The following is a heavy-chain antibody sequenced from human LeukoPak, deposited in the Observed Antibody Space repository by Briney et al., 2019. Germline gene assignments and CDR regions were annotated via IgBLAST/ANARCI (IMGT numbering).Heavy chain of an antibody. CDR2: IYTSGST. V-gene: IGHV4-59*10. CDR1: GGSFSGYY. CDR3: ARGGGYGDYGYVDN. D-gene: IGHD4-17*01. J-gene: IGHJ4*02. Sequence: SETLSLTCAVYGGSFSGYYWSWIRQPPGKGLECIGRIYTSGSTNYNPSLKSRVTMSVDTSKNQFSLKLSSVTAADTAVYYCARGGGYGDYGYVDNWGQGTLVTVSS.